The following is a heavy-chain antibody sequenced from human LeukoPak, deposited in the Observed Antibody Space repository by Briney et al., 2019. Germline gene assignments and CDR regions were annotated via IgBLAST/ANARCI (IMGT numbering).Heavy chain of an antibody. J-gene: IGHJ4*02. D-gene: IGHD6-19*01. CDR3: ARALAGPRDY. Sequence: PGGSLRLFCAASGFTFSSYWMHWVRQAPGKGLVWVSRIDPDGSSTTYADSVRGRFTISRDNAKNTLYLQMNSLRAEDTAVYYCARALAGPRDYWGQGTLVTVSS. CDR1: GFTFSSYW. CDR2: IDPDGSST. V-gene: IGHV3-74*01.